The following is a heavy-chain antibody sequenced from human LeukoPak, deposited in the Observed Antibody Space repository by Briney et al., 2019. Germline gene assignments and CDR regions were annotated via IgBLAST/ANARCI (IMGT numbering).Heavy chain of an antibody. V-gene: IGHV1-69*13. D-gene: IGHD7-27*01. CDR3: ATNWEGAFDI. CDR2: ILPIFGTT. CDR1: GGTFKNYA. J-gene: IGHJ3*02. Sequence: ASVKVSCKASGGTFKNYAISWVRQAPGQGLEWMGGILPIFGTTNYAQKFQARVTITADESASTAYMELSSLRSEDMAVYYCATNWEGAFDIWGQGTMVTVSS.